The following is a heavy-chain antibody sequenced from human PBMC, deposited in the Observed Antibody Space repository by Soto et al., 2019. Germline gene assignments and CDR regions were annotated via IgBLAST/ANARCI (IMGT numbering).Heavy chain of an antibody. CDR2: IYYSGST. Sequence: PSETRSLTCTVSGGSISSGGYYWSWIRQHPGKGLEWIGYIYYSGSTYYNPSLKSRVTISVDTSKNQFSLKLSSVTAADTAVYYCASNYGSRSYYTASSFDYWGQGTLVT. V-gene: IGHV4-31*03. J-gene: IGHJ4*02. CDR1: GGSISSGGYY. CDR3: ASNYGSRSYYTASSFDY. D-gene: IGHD3-10*01.